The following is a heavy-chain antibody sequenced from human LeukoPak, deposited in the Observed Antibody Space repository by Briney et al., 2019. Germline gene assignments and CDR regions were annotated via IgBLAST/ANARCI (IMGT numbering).Heavy chain of an antibody. CDR3: AKALRSQGDTYDY. D-gene: IGHD1-26*01. V-gene: IGHV3-30*02. CDR2: IWYGGSNK. J-gene: IGHJ4*02. CDR1: GFTFSSYG. Sequence: GGSLRLSCAASGFTFSSYGMHWVRQAPGKGLEWVAVIWYGGSNKYYADSVKGRFTISRDNSKNTLYLQMNSLRAEDTAVYYCAKALRSQGDTYDYWGQGTLVTVSS.